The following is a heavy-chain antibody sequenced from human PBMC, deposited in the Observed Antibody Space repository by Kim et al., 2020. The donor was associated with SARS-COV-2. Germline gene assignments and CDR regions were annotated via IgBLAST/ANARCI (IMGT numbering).Heavy chain of an antibody. J-gene: IGHJ4*02. CDR2: ISSSSSYI. D-gene: IGHD6-13*01. Sequence: GGSLRLSCAASGFTFSSYSMNWVRQAPGKGLEWVSSISSSSSYIYYADSVKGRFTISRDNAKNSLYLQMNSLRAEDTAVYYCARVSPRGGSRPDYWGQGTLVTVSS. CDR3: ARVSPRGGSRPDY. V-gene: IGHV3-21*01. CDR1: GFTFSSYS.